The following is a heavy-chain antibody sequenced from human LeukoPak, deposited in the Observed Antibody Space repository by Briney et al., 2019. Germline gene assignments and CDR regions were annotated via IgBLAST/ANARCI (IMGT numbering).Heavy chain of an antibody. Sequence: SVKVSCKASGGTFSSYAISWVRQAPGQGLEWMGGIIPIFGTANYAQKFQGRVTITADESTSTAYMELSSLRSEDTAVYYCASAVDTAMVTAYWGQGTLVTVSS. D-gene: IGHD5-18*01. J-gene: IGHJ4*02. CDR1: GGTFSSYA. CDR2: IIPIFGTA. CDR3: ASAVDTAMVTAY. V-gene: IGHV1-69*13.